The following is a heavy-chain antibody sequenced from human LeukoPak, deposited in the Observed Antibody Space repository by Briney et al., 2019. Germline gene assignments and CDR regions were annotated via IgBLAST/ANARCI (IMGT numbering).Heavy chain of an antibody. D-gene: IGHD3-10*01. J-gene: IGHJ4*02. CDR2: IYTSGST. CDR3: ARGDYYGSGKTHFDN. CDR1: GGSISSYY. V-gene: IGHV4-4*07. Sequence: SETLSLTCTVSGGSISSYYWSWIRQPAGKGLEWIGRIYTSGSTNYNPSLKSRVTISLDTSKNQFSLKLSSVTAADSAVYYCARGDYYGSGKTHFDNWGQGTLVTVSS.